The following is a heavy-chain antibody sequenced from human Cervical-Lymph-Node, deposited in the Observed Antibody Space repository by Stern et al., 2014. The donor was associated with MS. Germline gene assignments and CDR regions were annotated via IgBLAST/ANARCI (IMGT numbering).Heavy chain of an antibody. Sequence: DQLVESGAEVKKPGSSVKVSCKASGGTFSSYAISWVRQAPGQGLEWMGGIIPIFGTANYAQKFQGRVTITADESTSTAYMELSSLRSEDTAVYYCYTYCGGDCYDAFDIWGQGTMVTVSS. V-gene: IGHV1-69*01. D-gene: IGHD2-21*02. J-gene: IGHJ3*02. CDR1: GGTFSSYA. CDR2: IIPIFGTA. CDR3: YTYCGGDCYDAFDI.